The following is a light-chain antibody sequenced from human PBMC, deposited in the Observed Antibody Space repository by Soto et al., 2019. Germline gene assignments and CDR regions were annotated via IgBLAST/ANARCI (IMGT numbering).Light chain of an antibody. CDR2: AAS. V-gene: IGKV3-20*01. Sequence: EVVLTQSPGTLSLSPGERATLSCRASQSISTNYLAWYQQKPGQAPKLLIYAASSRLTGIPDRFSGSGSGTDFTLTISRLDPEDFALYYCQQYGRTFGQGTRLEIK. CDR3: QQYGRT. J-gene: IGKJ5*01. CDR1: QSISTNY.